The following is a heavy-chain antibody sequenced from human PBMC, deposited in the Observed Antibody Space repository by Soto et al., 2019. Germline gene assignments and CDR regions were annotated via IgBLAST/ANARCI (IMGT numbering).Heavy chain of an antibody. CDR1: GASISGTDW. CDR2: IYHSGST. D-gene: IGHD6-13*01. Sequence: PSETLSLTCAVSGASISGTDWWCLVHQPPGEGVEWLGKIYHSGSTYYNPSLKSRVTISVDKSKSQFSLQLTSVTAADTAVYYCVVTEAGEFHYWGKGALVTASS. CDR3: VVTEAGEFHY. J-gene: IGHJ4*02. V-gene: IGHV4-4*02.